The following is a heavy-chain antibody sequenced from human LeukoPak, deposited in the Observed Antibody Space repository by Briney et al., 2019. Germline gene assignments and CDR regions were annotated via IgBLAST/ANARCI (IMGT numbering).Heavy chain of an antibody. D-gene: IGHD3-10*01. J-gene: IGHJ6*03. Sequence: SQTLSLTCAISGDSVSSNSAAWNWIRQSPSRGLEWLGRTYYRSKWYNDYAVSVKSRITINPDTSKNQFSLQLNSVTPEDTAVYYCARGLWFGELLGGYYYYMDVWGKGTTVTVSS. V-gene: IGHV6-1*01. CDR3: ARGLWFGELLGGYYYYMDV. CDR2: TYYRSKWYN. CDR1: GDSVSSNSAA.